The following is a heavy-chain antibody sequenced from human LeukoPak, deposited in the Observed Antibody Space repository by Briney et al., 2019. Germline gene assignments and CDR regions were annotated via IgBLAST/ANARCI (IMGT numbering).Heavy chain of an antibody. J-gene: IGHJ5*02. D-gene: IGHD3-22*01. Sequence: PGGSLRLSCAASGFTFSSYAMSWVRQAPGKGLEWVSAISGSGGSTYYADSVKGRFTISRDNSKNTLYLQMNSLRAEDTAVYYCAKDQLPDYYCDSSGGLGWFDPWGQGTLVTVSS. CDR3: AKDQLPDYYCDSSGGLGWFDP. CDR2: ISGSGGST. CDR1: GFTFSSYA. V-gene: IGHV3-23*01.